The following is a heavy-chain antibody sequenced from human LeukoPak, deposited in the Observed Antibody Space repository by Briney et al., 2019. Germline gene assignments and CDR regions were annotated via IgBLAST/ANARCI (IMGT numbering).Heavy chain of an antibody. CDR1: GFIFSNAW. J-gene: IGHJ6*03. D-gene: IGHD3-22*01. CDR2: IKSKTDGGTT. Sequence: PGGSLRLSSAASGFIFSNAWMSWVRQAPGKGLEWVGSIKSKTDGGTTDYAAPVKGRFTISRDDSKNTLYLQMNSLKTEDTAVYYCTTYNQYYYDSSGYYRSGYYYYYMDVWGKGTTVTVSS. CDR3: TTYNQYYYDSSGYYRSGYYYYYMDV. V-gene: IGHV3-15*01.